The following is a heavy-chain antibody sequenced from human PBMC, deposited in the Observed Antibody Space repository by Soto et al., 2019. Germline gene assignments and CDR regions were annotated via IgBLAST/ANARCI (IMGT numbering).Heavy chain of an antibody. D-gene: IGHD3-22*01. Sequence: EVQLVESGGGLVQPGGSLRLSCAASGFTVSSNYMSWVRQAPGKGLEWVSVIYSGGTTYYADSVKGRFTISRDNSKNTLYLQMNSLRAEDTAVYYCARNGDSSDYRGWFDPWGQGTLVIVSS. V-gene: IGHV3-66*01. J-gene: IGHJ5*02. CDR2: IYSGGTT. CDR3: ARNGDSSDYRGWFDP. CDR1: GFTVSSNY.